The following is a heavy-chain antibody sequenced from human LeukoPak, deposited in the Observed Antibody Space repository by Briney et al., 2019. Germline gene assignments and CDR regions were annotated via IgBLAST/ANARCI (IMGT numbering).Heavy chain of an antibody. CDR2: ISYDGSNK. V-gene: IGHV3-30*18. D-gene: IGHD3-22*01. J-gene: IGHJ4*02. CDR1: GFTFSSYG. CDR3: AKVVGYYDSSGYFDY. Sequence: GGSLRLSCAASGFTFSSYGMHWVRQAPGKGLEWVAVISYDGSNKYYADSVKGRSTISRDNSKNTLYLQMNSLRAEDTAVYYCAKVVGYYDSSGYFDYWGQGTLVTVPS.